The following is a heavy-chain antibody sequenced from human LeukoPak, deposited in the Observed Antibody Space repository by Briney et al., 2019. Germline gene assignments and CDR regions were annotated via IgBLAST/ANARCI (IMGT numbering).Heavy chain of an antibody. D-gene: IGHD3-22*01. CDR1: GFTFSSYG. CDR2: IWYDGSNK. J-gene: IGHJ3*02. Sequence: GGSLRLSCAASGFTFSSYGMHWVRQAPGKGLEWGAVIWYDGSNKYYADSVKGRFTISRDNSKNTLYLQMNSLRAEDTAVYYCAREGLPIGVITNDAFDIWGQGTMVTVSS. CDR3: AREGLPIGVITNDAFDI. V-gene: IGHV3-33*01.